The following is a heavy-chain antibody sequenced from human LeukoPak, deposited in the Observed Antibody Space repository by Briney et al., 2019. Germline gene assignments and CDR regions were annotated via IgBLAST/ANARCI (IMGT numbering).Heavy chain of an antibody. CDR3: ARVPYYYDSSGADY. CDR2: ISAYNGNT. Sequence: ASVKVSCKASGYTFTSYGISWVRQAPGQGLEWMGWISAYNGNTSYAQKLQGRVTMTTDTSTSTAYMELRSLRSDDTAVYYCARVPYYYDSSGADYWGQGTLVTVSS. V-gene: IGHV1-18*01. CDR1: GYTFTSYG. D-gene: IGHD3-22*01. J-gene: IGHJ4*02.